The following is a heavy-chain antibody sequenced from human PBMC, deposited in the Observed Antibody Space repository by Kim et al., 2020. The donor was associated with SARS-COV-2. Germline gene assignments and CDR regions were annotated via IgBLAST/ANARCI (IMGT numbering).Heavy chain of an antibody. J-gene: IGHJ4*02. Sequence: SVKVSCKASGGTFSSYAISWVRQAPGQGLEWMGGIIPIFGTANYAQKFQGRVTITADESTSTAYMELSSLRSEDTAVYYCATTKPSLVVTALGYWGQGTLVTVSS. CDR2: IIPIFGTA. D-gene: IGHD2-21*02. CDR3: ATTKPSLVVTALGY. V-gene: IGHV1-69*13. CDR1: GGTFSSYA.